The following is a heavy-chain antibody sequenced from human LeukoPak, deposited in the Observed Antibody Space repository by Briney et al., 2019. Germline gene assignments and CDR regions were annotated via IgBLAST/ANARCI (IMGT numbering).Heavy chain of an antibody. D-gene: IGHD6-25*01. V-gene: IGHV4-4*07. J-gene: IGHJ5*02. Sequence: SDPLSLICTVSGGPNCRYHWSCTRQPTGKAVEWIGRIHTSGSTNYNPSLKSRVTMSVDTSKNQFSLKLSSVTAADTAVYYCARFIAAAKYNWFDPWGQGTLVTVSS. CDR3: ARFIAAAKYNWFDP. CDR2: IHTSGST. CDR1: GGPNCRYH.